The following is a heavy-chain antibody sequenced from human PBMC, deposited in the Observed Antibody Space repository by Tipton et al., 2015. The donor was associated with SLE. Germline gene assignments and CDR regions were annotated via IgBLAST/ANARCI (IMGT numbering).Heavy chain of an antibody. CDR2: IFYSGST. Sequence: TLSLTCTVSGGSISSHYWSWVRQPPGKGLEWIGYIFYSGSTYYNPSLKSRVTISVDTSKNQFSLKLSSVPAADTAVYYCARNFYGGNSAFDIWGQGTMVTVSS. V-gene: IGHV4-59*08. D-gene: IGHD4-23*01. CDR3: ARNFYGGNSAFDI. CDR1: GGSISSHY. J-gene: IGHJ3*02.